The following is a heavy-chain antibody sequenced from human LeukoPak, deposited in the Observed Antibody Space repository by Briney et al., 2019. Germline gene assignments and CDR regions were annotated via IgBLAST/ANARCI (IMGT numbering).Heavy chain of an antibody. Sequence: GGSLRLSCAASGFTFSTYAMIWVRQAPGKGLEWVSGISGSGDSTYSAGSVKGQFTISRDNSKNMLYLQMNSLRADDTAVYYCARDRRGEYYFDYWGQGTLVTVSS. J-gene: IGHJ4*02. CDR1: GFTFSTYA. CDR2: ISGSGDST. D-gene: IGHD3-10*01. CDR3: ARDRRGEYYFDY. V-gene: IGHV3-23*01.